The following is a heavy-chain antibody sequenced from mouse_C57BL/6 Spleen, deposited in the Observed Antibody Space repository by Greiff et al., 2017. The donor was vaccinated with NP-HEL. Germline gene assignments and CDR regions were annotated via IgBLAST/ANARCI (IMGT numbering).Heavy chain of an antibody. CDR2: IDPSDSYT. Sequence: QVQLKQPGAELVRPGTSVKLSCKASGYTFTSYWMHWVKQRPGQGLEWIGVIDPSDSYTNYNQKFKGKATLTVDTSSSTAYMQLSSLTSEDSAVYYCARSPYYYGSSYVDWYFDVWGTGTTVTVSS. D-gene: IGHD1-1*01. J-gene: IGHJ1*03. CDR3: ARSPYYYGSSYVDWYFDV. V-gene: IGHV1-59*01. CDR1: GYTFTSYW.